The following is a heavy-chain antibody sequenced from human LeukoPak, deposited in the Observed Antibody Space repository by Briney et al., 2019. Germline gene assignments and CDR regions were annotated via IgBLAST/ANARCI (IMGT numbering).Heavy chain of an antibody. D-gene: IGHD1-26*01. J-gene: IGHJ4*02. CDR1: GFTFDDYG. V-gene: IGHV3-20*04. Sequence: GGSLRLSCAASGFTFDDYGMTWVRQAPGKGLEWVSGINWNGGSTGYADSVKGRFTISRDNAKNSLFLQMNSLRVEDTALYYCARGPGWNSGTPRHFDYWGQGTLVTVSS. CDR2: INWNGGST. CDR3: ARGPGWNSGTPRHFDY.